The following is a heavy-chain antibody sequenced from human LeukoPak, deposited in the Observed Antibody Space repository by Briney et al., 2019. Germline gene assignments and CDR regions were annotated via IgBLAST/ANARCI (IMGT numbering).Heavy chain of an antibody. J-gene: IGHJ4*02. D-gene: IGHD6-13*01. Sequence: GGSLRLSCAASRFTFSSYAMSWVRQAPGKGLEWVSAISGSGGSTHYADSVKRRFTISRDNSKNTLYLQMNSLRAEDTAVYYCAKDRGSSSWYLDYWGQGTLVTVSS. CDR3: AKDRGSSSWYLDY. V-gene: IGHV3-23*01. CDR2: ISGSGGST. CDR1: RFTFSSYA.